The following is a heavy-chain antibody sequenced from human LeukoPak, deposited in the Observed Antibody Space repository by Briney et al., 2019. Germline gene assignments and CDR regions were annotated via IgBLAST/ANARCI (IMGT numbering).Heavy chain of an antibody. D-gene: IGHD2-8*01. V-gene: IGHV3-23*01. Sequence: GGSLRLPCAASGFTFSSYAMSWVRQAPGKGLEWVSAISGGGDSTFYADSVKGRFTISRDNSKNTLYLQVHSLRAEDTAVYYCAKEYLSAFDIWGQGTMVTVSS. J-gene: IGHJ3*02. CDR1: GFTFSSYA. CDR2: ISGGGDST. CDR3: AKEYLSAFDI.